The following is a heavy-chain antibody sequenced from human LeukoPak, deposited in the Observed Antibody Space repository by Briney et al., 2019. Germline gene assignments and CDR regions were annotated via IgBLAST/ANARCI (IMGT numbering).Heavy chain of an antibody. CDR3: ARGSSGWRKIDY. Sequence: ASAKVSCKASGYTFTSYYIHWVRQAPGQGLEWMGIINPSGGSTNYAQKFQGRVTMTRDTSTSTVYMELSSLRSEDTAVYYCARGSSGWRKIDYWGQGTLVTVSS. V-gene: IGHV1-46*01. D-gene: IGHD6-19*01. CDR2: INPSGGST. CDR1: GYTFTSYY. J-gene: IGHJ4*02.